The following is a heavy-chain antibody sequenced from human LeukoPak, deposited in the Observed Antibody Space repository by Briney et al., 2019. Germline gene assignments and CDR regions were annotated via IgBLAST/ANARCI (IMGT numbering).Heavy chain of an antibody. CDR3: AKEEVTMIVVVPLLGY. CDR2: INESGGST. Sequence: GGSLRLSCAASGFTFSSYAMSWVRQAPGKGLEWVSTINESGGSTYYPDSVKGRFTISRDNSKNTLYLQMNSLRVEDTAVYYCAKEEVTMIVVVPLLGYWGQGTLVTVSS. J-gene: IGHJ4*02. D-gene: IGHD3-22*01. CDR1: GFTFSSYA. V-gene: IGHV3-23*01.